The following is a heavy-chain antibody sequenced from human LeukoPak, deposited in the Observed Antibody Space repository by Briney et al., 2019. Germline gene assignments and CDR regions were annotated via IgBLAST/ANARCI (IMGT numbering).Heavy chain of an antibody. CDR3: ARDLAVPAAILGGLSDAFDI. CDR1: GYTFTSYY. D-gene: IGHD2-2*01. J-gene: IGHJ3*02. Sequence: ASVKVSCKASGYTFTSYYMHWVRQAPGQGLEWMGIINPSGGSTSYAQKFQGRVTMTRDTSTSTVYMELSSLRSEDTAVYYCARDLAVPAAILGGLSDAFDIWGQGTMVTVSS. V-gene: IGHV1-46*01. CDR2: INPSGGST.